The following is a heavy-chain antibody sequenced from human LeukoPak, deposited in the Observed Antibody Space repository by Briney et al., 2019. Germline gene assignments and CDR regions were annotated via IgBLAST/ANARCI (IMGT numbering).Heavy chain of an antibody. Sequence: SETLSLTCAVYGGSFSGHSWSWIRQAPGKGLEWIGEISHTGSTNYNPSLKSRVTISADTSKNQFSLRLSSVTAADTAVYYCARHVHVSMIVMILSDYFDYWGRGTLVSVSS. CDR2: ISHTGST. CDR1: GGSFSGHS. CDR3: ARHVHVSMIVMILSDYFDY. J-gene: IGHJ4*02. V-gene: IGHV4-34*01. D-gene: IGHD3-22*01.